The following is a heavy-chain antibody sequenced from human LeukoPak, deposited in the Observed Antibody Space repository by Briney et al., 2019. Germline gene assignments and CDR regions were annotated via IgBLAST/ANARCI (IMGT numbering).Heavy chain of an antibody. CDR1: GGSISSYS. J-gene: IGHJ2*01. D-gene: IGHD6-13*01. V-gene: IGHV4-4*07. CDR3: ARHGVAAAVDAWYFDL. Sequence: SETLSLTCTVSGGSISSYSWSWIRQPAGKGVEFIGRIYSSGSTTHNPSLKSRVTISVDTSKNQFSLKLSSVTAADTAVYYCARHGVAAAVDAWYFDLWGRGTLVTVSS. CDR2: IYSSGST.